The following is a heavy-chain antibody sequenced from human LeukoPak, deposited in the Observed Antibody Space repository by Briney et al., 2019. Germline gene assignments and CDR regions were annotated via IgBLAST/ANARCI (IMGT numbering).Heavy chain of an antibody. V-gene: IGHV3-74*01. CDR2: ISSDGSST. CDR1: GFTFSSDW. D-gene: IGHD3-10*01. CDR3: TRFSMARGLKDYMDV. J-gene: IGHJ6*03. Sequence: GGSLRLSCAASGFTFSSDWMHWVRQVPGKGLVWVSRISSDGSSTTYADSVRGRFTISRDNAMNMLYLQMSSLRAEDTAVYYCTRFSMARGLKDYMDVWGEGTTVTVSS.